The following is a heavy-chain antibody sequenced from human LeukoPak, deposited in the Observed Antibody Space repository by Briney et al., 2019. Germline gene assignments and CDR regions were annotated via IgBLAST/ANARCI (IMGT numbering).Heavy chain of an antibody. Sequence: GGSLRLSCAASEFTDFGDYMTWVRLAPGGGLEWVSLISGCDSSLNIYADSVKDRLSISRDNSENTLYLQMNSLRAEDTAVYYCAKDVHLTIAVAGTGAFDIWGQGTMVTVSS. CDR3: AKDVHLTIAVAGTGAFDI. J-gene: IGHJ3*02. D-gene: IGHD6-19*01. CDR1: EFTDFGDY. CDR2: ISGCDSS. V-gene: IGHV3-66*01.